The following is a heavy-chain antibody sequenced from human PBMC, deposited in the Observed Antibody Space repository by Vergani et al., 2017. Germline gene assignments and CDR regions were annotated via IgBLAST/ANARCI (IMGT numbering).Heavy chain of an antibody. CDR3: ARGPISWYFDY. CDR1: GGSFSGYY. J-gene: IGHJ4*02. V-gene: IGHV4-34*01. Sequence: QVQLQQWGAGLLKPSETLSLTCAVYGGSFSGYYWSWIRQPPGKGLEWIGEINHSGSTNYNPSLKSRVTISVDTSKNQFSLKLSSVTAADTAVYYCARGPISWYFDYWGQGTLVTVSS. CDR2: INHSGST. D-gene: IGHD3-3*02.